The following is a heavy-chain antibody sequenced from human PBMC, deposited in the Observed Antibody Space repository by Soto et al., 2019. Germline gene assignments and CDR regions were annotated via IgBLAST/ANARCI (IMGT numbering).Heavy chain of an antibody. D-gene: IGHD4-17*01. J-gene: IGHJ6*02. CDR1: GGSISSGGYY. CDR2: IYYSGST. Sequence: SETLSLTCTVSGGSISSGGYYWSWIRQHPGKGLEWIGYIYYSGSTYYNPSLKSRVTISVDTSKNQFSLKLSSVTAADTAVYYCARGLATVTLSYYYYYGMDFWGQGTTVTVSS. V-gene: IGHV4-31*03. CDR3: ARGLATVTLSYYYYYGMDF.